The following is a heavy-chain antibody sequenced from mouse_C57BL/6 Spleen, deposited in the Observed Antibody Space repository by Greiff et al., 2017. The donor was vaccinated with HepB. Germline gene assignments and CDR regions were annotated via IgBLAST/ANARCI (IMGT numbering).Heavy chain of an antibody. J-gene: IGHJ2*01. CDR3: ARSGGYDVPYFDY. D-gene: IGHD2-2*01. CDR1: GYSFTGYF. CDR2: INPYNGDT. Sequence: VQLKQSGPELVKPGDSVKISCKASGYSFTGYFMNWVMQSHGKSLEWIGRINPYNGDTFYNQKFKGKATLTVDKSSSTAHMELRSLTSEDSAVYYCARSGGYDVPYFDYWGQGTTLTVSS. V-gene: IGHV1-20*01.